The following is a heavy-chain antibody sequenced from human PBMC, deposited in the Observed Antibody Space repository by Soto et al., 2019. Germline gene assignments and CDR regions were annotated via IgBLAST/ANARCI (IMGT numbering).Heavy chain of an antibody. CDR2: IIPIFGTA. CDR1: GGTFSSYA. J-gene: IGHJ4*02. V-gene: IGHV1-69*13. Sequence: SVKVSCKASGGTFSSYAISWVRQAPGQGLEWMGGIIPIFGTANYAQKFQGRVTITADESTSTAYMELSSLRSEDTAVYYCASPNMYYYDSRTQAFDYWGQGTLVTVSS. CDR3: ASPNMYYYDSRTQAFDY. D-gene: IGHD3-22*01.